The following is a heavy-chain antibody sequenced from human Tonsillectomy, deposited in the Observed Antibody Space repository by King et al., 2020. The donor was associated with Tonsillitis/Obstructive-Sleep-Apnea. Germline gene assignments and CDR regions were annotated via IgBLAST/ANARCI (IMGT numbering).Heavy chain of an antibody. Sequence: VQLVESGGGVVQPGMSLRLSCAASGFTFNTYAINWVRQAPGKGPEWLAVISYDGSDKYYADSVKGRFSISRDNSKNTVSLKMNSLRTQDTAVYFCARDSKFGDYGYYYYMDVWGKGTTVTVSS. D-gene: IGHD4-17*01. CDR2: ISYDGSDK. J-gene: IGHJ6*03. CDR1: GFTFNTYA. V-gene: IGHV3-30*04. CDR3: ARDSKFGDYGYYYYMDV.